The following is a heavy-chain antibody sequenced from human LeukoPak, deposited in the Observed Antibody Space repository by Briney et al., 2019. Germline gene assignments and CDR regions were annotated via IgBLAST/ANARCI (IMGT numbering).Heavy chain of an antibody. D-gene: IGHD5-18*01. CDR1: GFTFSDYY. J-gene: IGHJ4*02. CDR2: ISSSGSIT. CDR3: ARDRKNSYGHEFDY. Sequence: GGSLRLSCAASGFTFSDYYMSWIRQAPGKGLEWVSYISSSGSITDYADSVKGRFTISRDNAKNSLYLQMNSLRAEDTAVYYCARDRKNSYGHEFDYWDQGTLVTVSS. V-gene: IGHV3-11*01.